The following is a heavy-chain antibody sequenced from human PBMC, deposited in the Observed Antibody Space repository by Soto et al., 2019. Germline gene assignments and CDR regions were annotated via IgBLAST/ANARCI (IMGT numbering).Heavy chain of an antibody. J-gene: IGHJ5*02. CDR3: ARVTLEGSSGLSWFDP. CDR2: ISSSGSTI. CDR1: GFTFSSYE. D-gene: IGHD6-19*01. V-gene: IGHV3-48*03. Sequence: GGSLRLSCAASGFTFSSYEMNWVRQAPGKGLEWVSYISSSGSTIYYADSVKGRFTISRDNAKNSLYLQMNSLRAEDTAVYYCARVTLEGSSGLSWFDPWGQGTLVTVS.